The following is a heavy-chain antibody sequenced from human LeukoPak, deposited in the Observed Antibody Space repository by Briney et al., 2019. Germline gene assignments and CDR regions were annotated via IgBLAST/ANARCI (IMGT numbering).Heavy chain of an antibody. D-gene: IGHD5-18*01. Sequence: GGSLRLSCAASGFTFTNAGIHWFRLAAGKGLEWVSFISHDGTNKYYSDSVDGRFIVSRLNSQNTVYLQMNDLRPEDTATYYCASEDVDTGDFWGQGTLVTVSS. CDR3: ASEDVDTGDF. CDR2: ISHDGTNK. J-gene: IGHJ4*02. V-gene: IGHV3-30*01. CDR1: GFTFTNAG.